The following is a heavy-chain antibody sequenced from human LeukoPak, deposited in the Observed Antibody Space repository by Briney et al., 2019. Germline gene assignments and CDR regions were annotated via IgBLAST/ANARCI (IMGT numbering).Heavy chain of an antibody. D-gene: IGHD3-22*01. V-gene: IGHV3-30-3*01. CDR1: GFTFSSYA. J-gene: IGHJ3*02. Sequence: GGSLRLSCAASGFTFSSYAMHWVRQAPGKGLEWVAVISYDGSNKYYADSVKGRFTISRDNSKSTLYLQMNSLRAEDTAVYYCARDLLSYDSSGSDAFDIWGQGTMVTVSS. CDR3: ARDLLSYDSSGSDAFDI. CDR2: ISYDGSNK.